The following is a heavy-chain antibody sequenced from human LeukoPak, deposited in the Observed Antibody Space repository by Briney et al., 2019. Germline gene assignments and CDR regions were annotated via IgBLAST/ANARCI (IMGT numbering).Heavy chain of an antibody. CDR1: GFTFSSYA. D-gene: IGHD6-13*01. CDR2: ISYDGSNK. V-gene: IGHV3-30*04. J-gene: IGHJ4*02. Sequence: PGRSLRLSCAASGFTFSSYAMHWVRQAPGKGLEWVAVISYDGSNKYYADSVKGRFTISRDNSKNTLYLQMNSLRAEDTAVYYCARDSSTSLPGEFDYWGQGTLVTVSS. CDR3: ARDSSTSLPGEFDY.